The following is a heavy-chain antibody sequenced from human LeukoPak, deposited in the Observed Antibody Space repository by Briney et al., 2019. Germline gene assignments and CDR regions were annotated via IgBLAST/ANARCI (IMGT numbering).Heavy chain of an antibody. CDR1: GGSISSYY. CDR3: ARVKYYDFWSGYYDGMDV. J-gene: IGHJ6*02. CDR2: IYYSGST. V-gene: IGHV4-59*01. Sequence: SETLSLTCTVSGGSISSYYWSWIRQPPGKGLEWIGYIYYSGSTNYNPSLKSRVTISVDTPKNQFSLKLSSVTAADTAVYYCARVKYYDFWSGYYDGMDVWGQGTTVTVSS. D-gene: IGHD3-3*01.